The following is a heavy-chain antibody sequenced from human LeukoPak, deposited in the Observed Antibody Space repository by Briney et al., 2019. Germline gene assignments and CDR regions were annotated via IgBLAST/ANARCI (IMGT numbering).Heavy chain of an antibody. J-gene: IGHJ4*02. V-gene: IGHV3-64*02. CDR1: VFTFTTYT. CDR3: ARERAYYYFDY. D-gene: IGHD2-21*01. CDR2: VVGNGGTT. Sequence: GGSLRLSCAASVFTFTTYTIHWIRQAPGKGLEYVSAVVGNGGTTYYADSVKGRFTISRDNSKNTVYLQMGSLRAEDTAVYYCARERAYYYFDYWGQGAQVTVSS.